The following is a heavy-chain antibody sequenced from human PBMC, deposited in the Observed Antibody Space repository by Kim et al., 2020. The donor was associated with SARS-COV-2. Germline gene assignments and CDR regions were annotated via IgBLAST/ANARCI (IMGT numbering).Heavy chain of an antibody. D-gene: IGHD1-26*01. CDR1: GISISSYY. J-gene: IGHJ4*02. Sequence: SETLSLTCSVSGISISSYYCSLIRQPPGKGLEWIGYIYYTGSANYNPSLRSRVTISVDTSKNQFSLKLSSVTAADTAVYYCAGTARGANFDYWGRGALVSVSS. CDR3: AGTARGANFDY. V-gene: IGHV4-59*08. CDR2: IYYTGSA.